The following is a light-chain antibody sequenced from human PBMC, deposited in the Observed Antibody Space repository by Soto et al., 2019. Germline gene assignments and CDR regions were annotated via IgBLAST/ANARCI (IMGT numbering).Light chain of an antibody. V-gene: IGKV3-15*01. CDR3: QQYDDWPIT. Sequence: IVLTQSPGTLSLSPGERATLSCRASQSVRSNLAWYQHKPGQAPRLLVYDGSTRALGIPARFSGSESGTEFTLTISSLQSEDFAVYFCQQYDDWPITFGQGTRLEIK. CDR2: DGS. J-gene: IGKJ5*01. CDR1: QSVRSN.